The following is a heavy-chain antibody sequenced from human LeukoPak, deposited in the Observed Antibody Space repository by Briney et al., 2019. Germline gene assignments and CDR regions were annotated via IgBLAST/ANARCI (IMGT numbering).Heavy chain of an antibody. D-gene: IGHD2-21*01. CDR2: INPSGGST. V-gene: IGHV1-46*01. Sequence: GASVKVSCKASGYTFTSYYMHWVRQAPGQGLEWMGIINPSGGSTSYAQKFQGRVTMTRDMSTSTVYMELSSLRSEDTAVYYCARDYRAYEIDYWGQGTLVTVSS. J-gene: IGHJ4*02. CDR1: GYTFTSYY. CDR3: ARDYRAYEIDY.